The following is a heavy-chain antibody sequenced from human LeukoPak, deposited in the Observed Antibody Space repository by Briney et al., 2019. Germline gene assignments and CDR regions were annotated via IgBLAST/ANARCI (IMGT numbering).Heavy chain of an antibody. D-gene: IGHD5-12*01. CDR2: INPNSGDT. CDR1: GYTFTGYY. J-gene: IGHJ4*02. Sequence: ASVTVSCKATGYTFTGYYMHRVRQAPGQGLEWMGWINPNSGDTNYAQKFQGRVTMTRDTSINTAYMELSRLRTDDTAVYYCAKNPYEYYFDYWGQGTLVTVSS. V-gene: IGHV1-2*02. CDR3: AKNPYEYYFDY.